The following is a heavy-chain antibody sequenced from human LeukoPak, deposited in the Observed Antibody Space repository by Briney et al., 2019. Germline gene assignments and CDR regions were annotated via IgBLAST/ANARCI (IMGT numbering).Heavy chain of an antibody. CDR2: VSGSGGRT. J-gene: IGHJ6*03. Sequence: SGGSLRLSCAASGFTFRSYAMSWVRQAPGKGLEWVSTVSGSGGRTDYADSVKGRVTISRDNSKNTLYLQMNSLRAEDTAVYYCAKDPGRTGLRFLEWLWAYYMDVWGKGTTVTVSS. CDR3: AKDPGRTGLRFLEWLWAYYMDV. D-gene: IGHD3-3*01. CDR1: GFTFRSYA. V-gene: IGHV3-23*01.